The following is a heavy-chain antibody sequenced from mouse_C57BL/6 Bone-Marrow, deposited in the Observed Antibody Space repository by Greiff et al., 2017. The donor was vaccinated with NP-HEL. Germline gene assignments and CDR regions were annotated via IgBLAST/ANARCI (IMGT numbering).Heavy chain of an antibody. J-gene: IGHJ3*01. Sequence: QVQLQQPGAELVMPGASVKLSCKASGYTFTSYWMHWVKQRPGQGLEWIGEIDPSDSYTNYNQKFKGKSTLTVDKSSSTAYMQLSSLTSEDSAVYYCARSSTWFADWGKGTLVTVAA. CDR3: ARSSTWFAD. D-gene: IGHD1-1*01. CDR2: IDPSDSYT. CDR1: GYTFTSYW. V-gene: IGHV1-69*01.